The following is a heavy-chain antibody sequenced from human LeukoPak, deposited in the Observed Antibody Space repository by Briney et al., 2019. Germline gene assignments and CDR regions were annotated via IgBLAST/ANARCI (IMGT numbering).Heavy chain of an antibody. CDR3: ARDRIYYDSSGYYPDDDY. J-gene: IGHJ4*02. CDR2: IIPIFGTA. CDR1: GGTFSIYA. V-gene: IGHV1-69*13. Sequence: ASVTVSCTASGGTFSIYAISWVRQAPGQGLEWMGGIIPIFGTANYSQKFQGRVTITADESTSTAYMELSSLRSEDTAVYYCARDRIYYDSSGYYPDDDYWGQGTLVTVSS. D-gene: IGHD3-22*01.